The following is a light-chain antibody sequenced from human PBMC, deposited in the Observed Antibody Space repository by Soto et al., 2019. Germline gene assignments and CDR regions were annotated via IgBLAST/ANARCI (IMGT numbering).Light chain of an antibody. V-gene: IGLV2-14*01. CDR3: SSYTRSSPYV. J-gene: IGLJ1*01. CDR2: EVS. Sequence: QSVLTQPASVSGSPGQSITISCTGTSSDVGGYNYVSWYQQHPGKAPKLMMYEVSNRPSGVSNRFSGSKSGNTASLTISGLQAEDEADYYCSSYTRSSPYVFGTGTKVTVL. CDR1: SSDVGGYNY.